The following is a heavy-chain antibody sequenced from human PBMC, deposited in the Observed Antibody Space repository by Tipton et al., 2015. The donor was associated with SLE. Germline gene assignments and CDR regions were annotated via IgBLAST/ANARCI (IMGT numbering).Heavy chain of an antibody. V-gene: IGHV4-59*08. J-gene: IGHJ5*02. CDR3: ARLGYCTGDTVCFTGIDQ. Sequence: TLSLTCTVSGGSITGYHWSWIRQPPGKGLEWIGYVYYTGTTNYDPSLESRLDISVDTSGRLFFLRLSSMTAADTAVYYCARLGYCTGDTVCFTGIDQWGQGTLVTVSS. CDR1: GGSITGYH. D-gene: IGHD2-8*02. CDR2: VYYTGTT.